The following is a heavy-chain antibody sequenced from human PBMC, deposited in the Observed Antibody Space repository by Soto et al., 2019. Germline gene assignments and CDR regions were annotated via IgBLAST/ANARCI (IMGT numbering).Heavy chain of an antibody. J-gene: IGHJ4*02. V-gene: IGHV1-69*13. CDR1: GGTFSSYA. D-gene: IGHD3-9*01. CDR3: ARGGRYFDWLLPY. Sequence: GASVKVSCKASGGTFSSYAISWVLQAPGQGLEWMGGIIPIFGTANYAQKFQGRVTITADESTSTAYMELSSLGSEDTAVYYCARGGRYFDWLLPYWGQGTLVTVSS. CDR2: IIPIFGTA.